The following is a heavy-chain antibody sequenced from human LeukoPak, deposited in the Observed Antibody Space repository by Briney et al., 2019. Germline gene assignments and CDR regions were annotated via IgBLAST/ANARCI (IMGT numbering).Heavy chain of an antibody. Sequence: ASVKVSCKASGYTFTSYDINWVRQATGQGLEWMGWMNPNSGTTGYAQKFQGRVTMTRNTSISTAYMELSRLRSDDTAVYYCAKAPARCTNGVCYSARGDYWGQGTLVTVSS. CDR1: GYTFTSYD. CDR2: MNPNSGTT. D-gene: IGHD2-8*01. CDR3: AKAPARCTNGVCYSARGDY. J-gene: IGHJ4*02. V-gene: IGHV1-8*01.